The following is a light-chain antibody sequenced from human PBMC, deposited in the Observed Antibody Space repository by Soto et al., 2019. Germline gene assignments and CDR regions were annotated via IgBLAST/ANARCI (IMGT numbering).Light chain of an antibody. CDR3: SSYAASRTRV. V-gene: IGLV2-14*01. Sequence: QSALTQPASVSGSPGQSITISCTGTSSDFGDYNYVSWYQHHPDKAPKLIIFGVSNRPSGVSNRFSASKSGNTASLTISGLQVDDEADYYCSSYAASRTRVFGTGTKDTVL. CDR2: GVS. CDR1: SSDFGDYNY. J-gene: IGLJ1*01.